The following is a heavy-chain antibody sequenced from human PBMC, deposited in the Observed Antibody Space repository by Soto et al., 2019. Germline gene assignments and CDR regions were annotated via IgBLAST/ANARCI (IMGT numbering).Heavy chain of an antibody. CDR1: GFTFSSYS. Sequence: GGSLRLSCAASGFTFSSYSMNWVRQAPGKGLEWVSSISSSSSYIYYADSVKGRFTISRDNAKNSLYLQMNSLRAEDTAVYYCARDLFIALITMVRGAPFRMDVWVQGTTVTDSS. J-gene: IGHJ6*02. D-gene: IGHD3-10*01. CDR2: ISSSSSYI. V-gene: IGHV3-21*01. CDR3: ARDLFIALITMVRGAPFRMDV.